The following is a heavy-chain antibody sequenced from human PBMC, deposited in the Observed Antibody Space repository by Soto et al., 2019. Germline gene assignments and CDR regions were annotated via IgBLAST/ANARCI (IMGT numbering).Heavy chain of an antibody. J-gene: IGHJ4*02. D-gene: IGHD1-1*01. V-gene: IGHV4-31*01. Sequence: QVQLQESGPGLVKPSQTLSLTCTVSGGSISSGGTGSYWTWIRQLPGKGLEWIGYIYYTGNTYYNPSLKSLPTISIDTSDNQFSLKLTSVTAADTAVYFCASGHDAYKVRYWGQGTLVTVSS. CDR2: IYYTGNT. CDR1: GGSISSGGTGSY. CDR3: ASGHDAYKVRY.